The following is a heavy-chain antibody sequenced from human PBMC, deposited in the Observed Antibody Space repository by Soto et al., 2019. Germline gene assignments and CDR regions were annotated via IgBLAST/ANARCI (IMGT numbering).Heavy chain of an antibody. V-gene: IGHV1-2*02. J-gene: IGHJ6*02. Sequence: ASVKVSCKASGYTFTGYYMHWVRQAPGQGLEWMGWINPNSGGTNYAQKFQGGVTMTRDTSISTAYMELSRLRSDDTAVYYCARGEDIVVVPAAASTYYYYYGMDVWGQGTTVTVSS. CDR1: GYTFTGYY. CDR2: INPNSGGT. D-gene: IGHD2-2*01. CDR3: ARGEDIVVVPAAASTYYYYYGMDV.